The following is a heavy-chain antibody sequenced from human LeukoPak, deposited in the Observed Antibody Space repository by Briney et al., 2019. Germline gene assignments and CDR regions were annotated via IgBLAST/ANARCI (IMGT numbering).Heavy chain of an antibody. CDR1: GFTFSNYW. J-gene: IGHJ4*02. D-gene: IGHD6-13*01. CDR2: IKEDGSEK. V-gene: IGHV3-7*01. Sequence: GGSLRLSCAASGFTFSNYWMSWVRQAPGKGLEWVANIKEDGSEKYYLDSVKGRFTISRDNARNSLYLQMNSLSAEDTAVYYCASGRQLGYWGQGTLVTVSS. CDR3: ASGRQLGY.